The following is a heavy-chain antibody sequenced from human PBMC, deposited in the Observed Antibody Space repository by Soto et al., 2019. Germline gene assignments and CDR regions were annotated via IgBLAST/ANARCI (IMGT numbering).Heavy chain of an antibody. CDR2: INPFDGSR. Sequence: ASVKVSCKASGYIFTSYYIHWVRQAPGQGLEWMGWINPFDGSRMFAQSFQGRVTMTRDTSTSTVYMEVSSLRSEDTAVYYCARVKGSGYHNWFDPWGQGTLVTVSS. CDR1: GYIFTSYY. V-gene: IGHV1-46*01. D-gene: IGHD3-22*01. J-gene: IGHJ5*02. CDR3: ARVKGSGYHNWFDP.